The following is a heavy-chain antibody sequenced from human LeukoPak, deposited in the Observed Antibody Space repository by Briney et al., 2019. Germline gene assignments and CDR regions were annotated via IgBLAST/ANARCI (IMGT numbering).Heavy chain of an antibody. CDR1: GFTFSAYA. CDR3: ARKVSGSPGGFDY. J-gene: IGHJ4*02. Sequence: GGSLRLSCITSGFTFSAYAMTWVRQAPGQGLEWISSIDGSGDKTYYGDSVKGRFTISRDNSKNTLYLQMDSLRAEDTAMYYCARKVSGSPGGFDYWGQGTLVTVSS. V-gene: IGHV3-23*01. CDR2: IDGSGDKT. D-gene: IGHD1-26*01.